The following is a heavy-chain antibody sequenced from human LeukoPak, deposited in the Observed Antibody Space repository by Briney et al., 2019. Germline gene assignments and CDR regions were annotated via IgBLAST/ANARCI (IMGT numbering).Heavy chain of an antibody. CDR3: ARDGNLLYCSGGSCYSGYFDY. Sequence: ASVKVSCKASGYTFTSYGISWVRQAPGQGLEWMGWISAYNGNTNYAQKLQGRVTMTTDTSTSTPYMELRSLRSDDTAVYYCARDGNLLYCSGGSCYSGYFDYWGQGTLVTVSS. CDR2: ISAYNGNT. V-gene: IGHV1-18*04. CDR1: GYTFTSYG. J-gene: IGHJ4*02. D-gene: IGHD2-15*01.